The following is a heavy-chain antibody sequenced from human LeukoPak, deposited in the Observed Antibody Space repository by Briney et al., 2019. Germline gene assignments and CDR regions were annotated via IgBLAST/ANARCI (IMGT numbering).Heavy chain of an antibody. J-gene: IGHJ5*02. V-gene: IGHV3-30*01. Sequence: GSLRLSCAASGFTFSSYAMHWVRQAPGKGLEWVAVISYDGSNKYYADSVKGRFTISRDNSKNTLYLQMNSLRAEDTAVYYCARDPGGWQRWFDPWGQGTLVTVSS. CDR1: GFTFSSYA. D-gene: IGHD2-15*01. CDR3: ARDPGGWQRWFDP. CDR2: ISYDGSNK.